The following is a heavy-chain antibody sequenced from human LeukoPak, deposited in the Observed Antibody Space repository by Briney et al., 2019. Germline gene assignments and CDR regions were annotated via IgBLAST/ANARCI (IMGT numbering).Heavy chain of an antibody. Sequence: GGSLRLSCAASGFTFSSYAMHWVRQAPGKGLEWVAVIWYDGSNKYYADSVKGRFTISRDNSKNTLYLQMNSLRAEDTAVYYCARDWYSGSYKTGVFDYWGQGTLVTVSS. CDR1: GFTFSSYA. D-gene: IGHD1-26*01. CDR3: ARDWYSGSYKTGVFDY. V-gene: IGHV3-33*08. CDR2: IWYDGSNK. J-gene: IGHJ4*02.